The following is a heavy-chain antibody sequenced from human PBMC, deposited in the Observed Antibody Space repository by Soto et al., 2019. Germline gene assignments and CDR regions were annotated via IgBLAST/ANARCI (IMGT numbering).Heavy chain of an antibody. V-gene: IGHV4-30-2*01. CDR3: ARVLSLQQLVPSPAWFDP. Sequence: QLQLQESGSGLVKPSQTLSLTCAVSGGSISSGGYSWSWIRQPPGKGLEWIGYIYHSGSTYYNPSLKSRVTIPVDRSKNQFSLKLSSVTAADTAVYYCARVLSLQQLVPSPAWFDPWGQGTLVTVSS. CDR1: GGSISSGGYS. D-gene: IGHD6-13*01. CDR2: IYHSGST. J-gene: IGHJ5*02.